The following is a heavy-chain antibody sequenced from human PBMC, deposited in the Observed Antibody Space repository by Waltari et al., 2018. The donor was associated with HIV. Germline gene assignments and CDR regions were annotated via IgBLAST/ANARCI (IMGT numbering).Heavy chain of an antibody. J-gene: IGHJ6*02. CDR1: GGSITSYY. CDR3: AKVLVSRSSNYYYGMDV. CDR2: IYYSGST. V-gene: IGHV4-59*01. D-gene: IGHD6-6*01. Sequence: QVQLQESGPGVVKPSETLSLTCRVPGGSITSYYWSWIRQPPGKGLEWIGYIYYSGSTNYNPSLKSRVTISVDTSKKQISLNLRSVTAADTAVYYCAKVLVSRSSNYYYGMDVWGQGTTVTVSS.